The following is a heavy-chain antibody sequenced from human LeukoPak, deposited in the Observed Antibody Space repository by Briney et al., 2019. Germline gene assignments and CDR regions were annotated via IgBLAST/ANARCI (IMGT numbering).Heavy chain of an antibody. D-gene: IGHD3-10*01. CDR1: GYTFTSYG. Sequence: GSVKVSCKASGYTFTSYGISWVRQAPGQGLEWMGWISAYNGNTNYAQKLQGRVTMTTDTSTSTAYMELRSLRSDDTAVYYCARDSMVRGVSYNWFDPWGQGTLVTVSS. CDR2: ISAYNGNT. J-gene: IGHJ5*02. CDR3: ARDSMVRGVSYNWFDP. V-gene: IGHV1-18*01.